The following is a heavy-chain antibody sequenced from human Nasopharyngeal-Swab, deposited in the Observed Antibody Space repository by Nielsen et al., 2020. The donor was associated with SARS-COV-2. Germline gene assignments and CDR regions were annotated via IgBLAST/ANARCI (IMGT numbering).Heavy chain of an antibody. Sequence: SVKVSCKASGGTFSSYAISWVRQAPGQGLEWMGRIIPILGIANYAQKFQGRVTITADKSTSTAYMELSSLESEDTAVYYCARSAVAAAGWGWFDPWGQGTLVTVSS. V-gene: IGHV1-69*04. D-gene: IGHD6-13*01. J-gene: IGHJ5*02. CDR3: ARSAVAAAGWGWFDP. CDR2: IIPILGIA. CDR1: GGTFSSYA.